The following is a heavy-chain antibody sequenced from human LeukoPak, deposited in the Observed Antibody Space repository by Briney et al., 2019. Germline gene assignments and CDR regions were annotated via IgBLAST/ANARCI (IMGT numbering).Heavy chain of an antibody. CDR1: GGSISSYY. J-gene: IGHJ6*03. Sequence: SETLSLTCTVSGGSISSYYWSWVRQPPGKGLEWIGYIYTSGSTNYNPSLKSRVTISVHTSKNQFSLKLSSVTAADTAVYYCARHYAIFGVVTYMDVWGKGTTVTVSS. CDR2: IYTSGST. V-gene: IGHV4-4*09. CDR3: ARHYAIFGVVTYMDV. D-gene: IGHD3-3*01.